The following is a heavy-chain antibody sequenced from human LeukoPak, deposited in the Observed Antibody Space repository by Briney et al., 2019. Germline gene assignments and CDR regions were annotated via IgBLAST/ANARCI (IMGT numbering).Heavy chain of an antibody. CDR1: GFTFSSYG. D-gene: IGHD6-13*01. V-gene: IGHV3-33*01. J-gene: IGHJ4*02. Sequence: GESLTLSCVASGFTFSSYGIDWVRLAQAPGLGWEGVIRYDGNNKYYADSVKGRLSIFRDNSKNTQYLQMNSLRVDDTAVFYCSRGSEAGSSSWLDYWGQGTLVTVSS. CDR3: SRGSEAGSSSWLDY. CDR2: IRYDGNNK.